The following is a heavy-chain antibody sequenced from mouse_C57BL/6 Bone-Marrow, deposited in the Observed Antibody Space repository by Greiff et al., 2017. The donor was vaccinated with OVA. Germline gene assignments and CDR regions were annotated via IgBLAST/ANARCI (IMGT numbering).Heavy chain of an antibody. CDR2: IHPNSGST. CDR1: GYTFTSYW. V-gene: IGHV1-64*01. D-gene: IGHD2-1*01. Sequence: QVQLQQPGAELVKPGASVKLSCKASGYTFTSYWMHWVKQRPGQGLEWIGMIHPNSGSTNYNEKFKSKATLTVDKSSSTAYMQLSSLTSEDSAVYDCAKFYYGKRRDYWGQGTTLTVSS. J-gene: IGHJ2*01. CDR3: AKFYYGKRRDY.